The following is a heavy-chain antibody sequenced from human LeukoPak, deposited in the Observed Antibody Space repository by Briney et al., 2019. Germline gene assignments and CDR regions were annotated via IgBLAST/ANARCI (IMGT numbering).Heavy chain of an antibody. CDR3: ARVVAGLAALDV. D-gene: IGHD3-3*02. CDR2: IFFSGST. J-gene: IGHJ3*01. CDR1: GVSISSGGYY. Sequence: SETLSLICSVSGVSISSGGYYWSWLRQHPGKGLEWIGYIFFSGSTYYNPYLKSRVNISVDTSENHFSLKVTSVTAADTAVYYCARVVAGLAALDVWGQGTLVTVSS. V-gene: IGHV4-31*03.